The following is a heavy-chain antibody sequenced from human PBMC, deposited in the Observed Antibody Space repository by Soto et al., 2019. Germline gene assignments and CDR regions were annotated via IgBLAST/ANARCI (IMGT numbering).Heavy chain of an antibody. D-gene: IGHD6-25*01. J-gene: IGHJ4*02. CDR3: ARGFHGSGSYYFDY. CDR2: IYYSGST. CDR1: GGSISSGGYY. V-gene: IGHV4-31*03. Sequence: PSETLSLTCTVSGGSISSGGYYWSWIRQHPGKGLEWIGYIYYSGSTYYNPSLKSRVTMSVDTSKNQFSLKLSSVTAADTAVYYCARGFHGSGSYYFDYWGQGTLVTVSS.